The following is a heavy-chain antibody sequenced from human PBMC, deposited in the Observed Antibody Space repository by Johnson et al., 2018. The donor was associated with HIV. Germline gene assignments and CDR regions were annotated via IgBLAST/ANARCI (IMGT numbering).Heavy chain of an antibody. Sequence: VQLVESGGGVVQPGRSLRLSCAASGFTFDDYGMSWVRQAPGKGLEWVSGINWNGGSTGYADSVKGRFTISRDTAKNSLYLQMNSLRAGDTAVYYCARELEGDYAFDIWGQGTMVTVSS. J-gene: IGHJ3*02. CDR2: INWNGGST. D-gene: IGHD3-10*01. CDR1: GFTFDDYG. V-gene: IGHV3-20*04. CDR3: ARELEGDYAFDI.